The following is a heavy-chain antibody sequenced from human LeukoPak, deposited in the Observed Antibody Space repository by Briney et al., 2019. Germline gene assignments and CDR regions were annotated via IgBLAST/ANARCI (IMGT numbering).Heavy chain of an antibody. D-gene: IGHD6-19*01. J-gene: IGHJ4*02. CDR1: GFTFSSYG. V-gene: IGHV3-23*01. CDR3: AKKGPSIAVAGTCFDY. Sequence: GGSLRLSCAASGFTFSSYGMSWVRQAPGKGLEWVSAISGSGGSTYYADSVKGRFTISRDNSKNTLYLQMNSLRAEDTAVYYCAKKGPSIAVAGTCFDYWGQGTLVTVSS. CDR2: ISGSGGST.